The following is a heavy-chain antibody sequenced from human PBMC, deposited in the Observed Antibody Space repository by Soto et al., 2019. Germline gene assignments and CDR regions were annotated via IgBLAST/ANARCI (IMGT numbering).Heavy chain of an antibody. CDR2: ISYDGSNK. J-gene: IGHJ4*02. Sequence: GGSLRLSCAASGFTFSIYGMHWVRQAPGKGLEWVAVISYDGSNKYYADSVKGRFTISRDNSKNTLYLQMNSLRAEDTAVYYCAKDSIAVAGSTTYADYWGQGT. D-gene: IGHD6-19*01. CDR3: AKDSIAVAGSTTYADY. CDR1: GFTFSIYG. V-gene: IGHV3-30*18.